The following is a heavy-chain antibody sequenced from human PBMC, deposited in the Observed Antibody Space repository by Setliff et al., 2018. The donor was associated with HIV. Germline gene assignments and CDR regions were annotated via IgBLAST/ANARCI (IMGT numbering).Heavy chain of an antibody. CDR1: GGSISSHF. CDR3: ARDLRRWLQPNYFDY. V-gene: IGHV4-59*11. J-gene: IGHJ4*02. CDR2: IYYSGST. D-gene: IGHD5-12*01. Sequence: SETLSLTCTVSGGSISSHFWSWIRQPPGKGLEWIGSIYYSGSTNYNPSLKSRVTISVVTSKDQFSLKLSSVTAADTAVYYCARDLRRWLQPNYFDYWGQGTLVTVSS.